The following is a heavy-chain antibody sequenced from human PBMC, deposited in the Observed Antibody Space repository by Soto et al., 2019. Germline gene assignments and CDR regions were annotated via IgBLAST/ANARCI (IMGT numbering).Heavy chain of an antibody. J-gene: IGHJ4*02. CDR2: ISHGGST. CDR1: GGSFTGYY. D-gene: IGHD6-19*01. CDR3: ASYSGSFYRTYFDY. Sequence: LSLTCAVYGGSFTGYYWSWIRQPPGKGLEWIGEISHGGSTNYNPSLKSRVTISVDTSKKQFSLKLNSVTAADTAVYYCASYSGSFYRTYFDYWGQGTLVTVSS. V-gene: IGHV4-34*01.